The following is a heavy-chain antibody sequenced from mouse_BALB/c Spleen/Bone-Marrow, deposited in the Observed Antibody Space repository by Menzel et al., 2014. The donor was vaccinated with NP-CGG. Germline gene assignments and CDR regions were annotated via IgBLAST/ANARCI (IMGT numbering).Heavy chain of an antibody. CDR2: ISNGGIYT. Sequence: EVQGVESGGDLVKPGGSLELSCAASGFTFSTYGMSWVRQTPDKRLEWVAAISNGGIYTYYPDTVKGRFTISRDNAKNTLYLQMSSLKSEDTAMYYCVRPYDYGTWFAYWGQGTLVTVSA. V-gene: IGHV5-6*01. J-gene: IGHJ3*01. CDR1: GFTFSTYG. D-gene: IGHD2-4*01. CDR3: VRPYDYGTWFAY.